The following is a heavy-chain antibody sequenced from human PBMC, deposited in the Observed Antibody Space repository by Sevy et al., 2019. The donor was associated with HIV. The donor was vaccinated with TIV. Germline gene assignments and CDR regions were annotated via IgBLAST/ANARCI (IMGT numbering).Heavy chain of an antibody. CDR1: GFTLNTYV. CDR2: ISYDGSNK. J-gene: IGHJ1*01. CDR3: AKDAGYSSGWKYSQH. V-gene: IGHV3-30*18. Sequence: GGSLRLSCAASGFTLNTYVMHWVRQAPGKGLEWVAVISYDGSNKYYADSVKGRFTISRDNSKNTLYLQMNSLRAEDTAVYFCAKDAGYSSGWKYSQHWGQGTLVTVSS. D-gene: IGHD6-25*01.